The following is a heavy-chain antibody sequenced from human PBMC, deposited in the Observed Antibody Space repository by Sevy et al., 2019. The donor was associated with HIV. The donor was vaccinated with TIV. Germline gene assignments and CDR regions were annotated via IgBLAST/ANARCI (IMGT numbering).Heavy chain of an antibody. CDR1: GFTFSSYW. D-gene: IGHD6-19*01. CDR2: IKQDGSEK. J-gene: IGHJ4*02. CDR3: ARVSGDYSSGWYGLDHFDY. Sequence: GGSLRLSCAASGFTFSSYWMSWDRQAPGKGLEWVANIKQDGSEKYYVDSVKGRFTISRDNARNSLYLQMNSLRAEDTAVYYCARVSGDYSSGWYGLDHFDYWGQGTLVTVSS. V-gene: IGHV3-7*03.